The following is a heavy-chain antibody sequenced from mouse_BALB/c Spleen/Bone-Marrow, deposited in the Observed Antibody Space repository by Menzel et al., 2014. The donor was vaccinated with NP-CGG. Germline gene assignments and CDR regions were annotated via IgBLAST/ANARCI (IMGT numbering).Heavy chain of an antibody. V-gene: IGHV1-80*01. CDR2: IYPGDGDT. CDR3: ARSRGYYVDY. Sequence: VKLVESGAELVRPGSSVKISCKASGYAFSSYWMNWVKQRPGQGLEWIGQIYPGDGDTNYNGEFKGKTTLTADKSSSTAYMQLSSPTSEDSAVYFCARSRGYYVDYWGQGTTLTVSS. CDR1: GYAFSSYW. J-gene: IGHJ2*01.